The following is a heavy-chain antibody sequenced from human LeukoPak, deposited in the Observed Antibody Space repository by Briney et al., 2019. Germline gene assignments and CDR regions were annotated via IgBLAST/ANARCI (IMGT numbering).Heavy chain of an antibody. V-gene: IGHV3-48*01. CDR3: ARDHNYAFDN. D-gene: IGHD1-1*01. CDR2: IGIDSGNT. J-gene: IGHJ4*02. CDR1: GFPFIEYS. Sequence: GGSLRLSCTASGFPFIEYSMNWVRQAPGKGLEWISYIGIDSGNTKYADSVRGRFTISTDKAKNSLYLQMNSLRVEDTAVYYCARDHNYAFDNWGQGTLVSVAS.